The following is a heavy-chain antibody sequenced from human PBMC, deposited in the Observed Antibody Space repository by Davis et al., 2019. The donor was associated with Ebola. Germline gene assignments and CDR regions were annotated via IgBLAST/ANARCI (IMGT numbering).Heavy chain of an antibody. CDR2: IKQDGSEK. CDR1: GFTFSSYW. D-gene: IGHD6-19*01. J-gene: IGHJ4*02. Sequence: PGGSLRLSCAASGFTFSSYWMSWVRQAPGKGLEWVANIKQDGSEKYYVDSVKGRFTISRDNAKNSLFLQMNSLRAEDTAVYYCARGGRSAWYEYYFDYWGQGTLVTVSS. CDR3: ARGGRSAWYEYYFDY. V-gene: IGHV3-7*01.